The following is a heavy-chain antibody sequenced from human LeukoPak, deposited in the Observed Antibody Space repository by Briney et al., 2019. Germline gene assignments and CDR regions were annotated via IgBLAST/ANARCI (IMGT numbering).Heavy chain of an antibody. J-gene: IGHJ4*02. Sequence: AGSLTLSCAASGFTFSTYAMHWVRHAPGKGLEWLAVISYDGSNKYYADSVKGRFTISRDNSKNTLYLQMNSLRAEDTAVYYCAREAYYYDSSGYLPVPADYWGQGTLVTVSS. CDR1: GFTFSTYA. D-gene: IGHD3-22*01. CDR3: AREAYYYDSSGYLPVPADY. V-gene: IGHV3-30-3*01. CDR2: ISYDGSNK.